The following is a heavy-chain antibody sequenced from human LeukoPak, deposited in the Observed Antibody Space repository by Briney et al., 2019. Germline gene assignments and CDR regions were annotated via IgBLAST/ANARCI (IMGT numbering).Heavy chain of an antibody. J-gene: IGHJ5*02. CDR3: ARARIAVAGTTLGWFDP. V-gene: IGHV4-39*07. CDR2: IYYSGST. CDR1: GGSISSSSYY. D-gene: IGHD6-19*01. Sequence: SETLSLTCTVSGGSISSSSYYWGWIRQPPGKGLEWIGSIYYSGSTYYNPSLKSRVTISVDKSKNQFSLKLSSVTAADTAVYYCARARIAVAGTTLGWFDPWGQGTLVTVSS.